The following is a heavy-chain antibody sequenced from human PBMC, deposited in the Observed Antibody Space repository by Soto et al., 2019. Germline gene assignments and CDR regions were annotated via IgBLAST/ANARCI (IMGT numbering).Heavy chain of an antibody. CDR2: INPSGGST. V-gene: IGHV1-46*01. D-gene: IGHD2-15*01. CDR3: ARGGACISGSCSVDI. Sequence: DSVKVDCKAAGYRFPSYYMHWVRQAPGQGLEWMGIINPSGGSTSYAQKFQGRVTMTRDTSTSTVYMELSSLRSEDTAVYYCARGGACISGSCSVDIWGQGALVNVSS. J-gene: IGHJ4*02. CDR1: GYRFPSYY.